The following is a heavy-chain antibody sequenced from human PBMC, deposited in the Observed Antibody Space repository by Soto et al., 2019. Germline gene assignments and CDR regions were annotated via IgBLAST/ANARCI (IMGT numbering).Heavy chain of an antibody. V-gene: IGHV3-23*01. J-gene: IGHJ4*02. CDR3: ARWSFLDY. D-gene: IGHD1-26*01. CDR1: GFSFSSYA. CDR2: ISGSDGKT. Sequence: EVQLLESGGGLVRPGGSLRLSCTASGFSFSSYALSWVRQAPGKGLEWVSTISGSDGKTYYADSVKGRFSISRDTSKTTLYLEMTSLRVEDTAVYYCARWSFLDYSGQGTRVTVS.